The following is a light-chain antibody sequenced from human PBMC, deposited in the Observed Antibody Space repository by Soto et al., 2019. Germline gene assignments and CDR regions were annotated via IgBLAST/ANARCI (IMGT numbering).Light chain of an antibody. V-gene: IGKV3-11*01. J-gene: IGKJ4*01. CDR3: QQRNNWPPAT. Sequence: EIVLTQSPATLSLSPGERATLSCRASQSVGRHLAWYQQKPGQAPRLLIYDASNRATGVPARFSGSGSGTDFTLSISSLEPEDFVVYYCQQRNNWPPATFGGGTKLEIK. CDR1: QSVGRH. CDR2: DAS.